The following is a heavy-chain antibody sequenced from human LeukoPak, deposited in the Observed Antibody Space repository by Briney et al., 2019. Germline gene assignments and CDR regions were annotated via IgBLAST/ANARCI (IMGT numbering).Heavy chain of an antibody. D-gene: IGHD2-8*02. CDR1: GDTFSRDSAA. Sequence: SQTLSLTCAISGDTFSRDSAAWNWVRQSPSGGREWLVRTYYMSQWYNDYAVSVDSRITINPDTSTNRFSLRLNSVTPEDTAVYFCARGIWSNHYYFDLWDQGSLVTVSS. V-gene: IGHV6-1*01. J-gene: IGHJ4*02. CDR3: ARGIWSNHYYFDL. CDR2: TYYMSQWYN.